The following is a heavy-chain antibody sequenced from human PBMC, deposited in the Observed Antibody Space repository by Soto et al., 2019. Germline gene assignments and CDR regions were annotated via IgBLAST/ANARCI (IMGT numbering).Heavy chain of an antibody. CDR3: AGMILANRDY. J-gene: IGHJ4*02. D-gene: IGHD3-22*01. CDR1: GFTFSSYA. Sequence: GGSLRLSCAASGFTFSSYAMSWVRQAPGKGLEWVSAISGSGVSTYYADSVKGRFTISRDNSKNTLYLQMNSLRAEDTAVYYCAGMILANRDYWGQGTLVTVSS. CDR2: ISGSGVST. V-gene: IGHV3-23*01.